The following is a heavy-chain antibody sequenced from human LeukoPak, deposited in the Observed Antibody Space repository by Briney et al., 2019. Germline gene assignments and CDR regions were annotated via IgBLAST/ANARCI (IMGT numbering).Heavy chain of an antibody. CDR1: GGSFSGYY. CDR2: INHSGGT. Sequence: PSETLSLTCAVYGGSFSGYYWSWIRQPPGKGLEWIGEINHSGGTNYNPSLRSRVTISVDTSKNQFSLKLSSVIAADTAVYYCARGPLRSGYYRPNWFDPWGQGTLVTVSS. CDR3: ARGPLRSGYYRPNWFDP. J-gene: IGHJ5*02. D-gene: IGHD3-3*01. V-gene: IGHV4-34*01.